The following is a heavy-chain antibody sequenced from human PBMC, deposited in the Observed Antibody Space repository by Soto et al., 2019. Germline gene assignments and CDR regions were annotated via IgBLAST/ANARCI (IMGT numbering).Heavy chain of an antibody. CDR3: ARTRNWFDP. Sequence: SETLSLTCTVSGGSITSYYWSWIRQPPGKGLEWIGYIYYSGSTNYNPSLKSRVTISVDTSKNQFSLKLSSVTAADTAVYYCARTRNWFDPWGQGTLVTVSS. V-gene: IGHV4-59*01. J-gene: IGHJ5*02. CDR2: IYYSGST. CDR1: GGSITSYY.